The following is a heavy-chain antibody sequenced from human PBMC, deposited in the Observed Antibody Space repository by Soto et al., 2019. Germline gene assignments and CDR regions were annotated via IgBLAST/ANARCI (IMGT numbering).Heavy chain of an antibody. CDR3: ASGLVVVGLTNWFDP. CDR1: GGTFSSYA. D-gene: IGHD2-15*01. CDR2: IIPIFGTA. J-gene: IGHJ5*02. V-gene: IGHV1-69*01. Sequence: QVQLVQSGAEVKKPGSSVKVSCKASGGTFSSYAISWVRQAPGQRLVGMGGIIPIFGTANYAQKFPGRVTITADESTSTAYMALSSLRSEGTAVYCCASGLVVVGLTNWFDPWGQGTLVTVSS.